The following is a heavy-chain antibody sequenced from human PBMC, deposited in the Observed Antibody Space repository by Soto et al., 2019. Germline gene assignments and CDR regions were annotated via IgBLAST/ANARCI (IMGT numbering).Heavy chain of an antibody. Sequence: QITLKESGPTLVKPTQTLTLTCTFSGFSLSTSGVGVGWIRQPPGKALEWLALIYWDDDKRYSPSLKSRLTITKDTSKNQVVLTVTNMDPVDTATYYCAHSGFASGTYYDDYVAAFDYWGQGTLVTVSS. V-gene: IGHV2-5*02. J-gene: IGHJ4*02. D-gene: IGHD3-10*01. CDR2: IYWDDDK. CDR1: GFSLSTSGVG. CDR3: AHSGFASGTYYDDYVAAFDY.